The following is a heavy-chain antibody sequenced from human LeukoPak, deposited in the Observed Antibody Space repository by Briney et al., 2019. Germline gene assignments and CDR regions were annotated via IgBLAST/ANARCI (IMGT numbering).Heavy chain of an antibody. Sequence: SETLSLTSTVSGGSISSSSYYWGWIRQPPGKGLEWIGSIYYSGSTYYNPSLKSRVTISVDTSKNQFSLKLSSVTAADTAVYYCARHDQSSHSAYYFDYWGQGTLVTVSS. D-gene: IGHD1-26*01. V-gene: IGHV4-39*01. CDR1: GGSISSSSYY. J-gene: IGHJ4*02. CDR3: ARHDQSSHSAYYFDY. CDR2: IYYSGST.